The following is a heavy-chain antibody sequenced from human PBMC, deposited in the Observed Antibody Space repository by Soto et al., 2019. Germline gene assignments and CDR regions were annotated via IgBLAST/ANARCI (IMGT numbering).Heavy chain of an antibody. CDR1: GGSISSYY. J-gene: IGHJ5*02. CDR3: ARGLGIAVAEYWFDP. V-gene: IGHV4-59*01. D-gene: IGHD6-19*01. Sequence: PSETLSLTCTVSGGSISSYYWSWIRQPPGKGLEWIGYIYYSGSTNYNPSLKSRVTISVDTSKNQFSLKLSSVTAADTAVYYCARGLGIAVAEYWFDPWGQGTLVTVSS. CDR2: IYYSGST.